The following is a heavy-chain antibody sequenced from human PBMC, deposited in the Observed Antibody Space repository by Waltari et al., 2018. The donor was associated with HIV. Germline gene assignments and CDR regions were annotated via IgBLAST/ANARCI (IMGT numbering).Heavy chain of an antibody. CDR2: IYTAGRT. V-gene: IGHV3-53*01. D-gene: IGHD4-17*01. CDR1: GFTVSSHY. Sequence: EVQLVESGGGLIQTGVSLRLSCAASGFTVSSHYLSWVRQAPGKGLEGGSVIYTAGRTSYADSVKGRFTISRDTSNNTLHLQMNSLRAEDTAIYYCAKSYGDYFDYWGQGTLVTVSS. J-gene: IGHJ4*02. CDR3: AKSYGDYFDY.